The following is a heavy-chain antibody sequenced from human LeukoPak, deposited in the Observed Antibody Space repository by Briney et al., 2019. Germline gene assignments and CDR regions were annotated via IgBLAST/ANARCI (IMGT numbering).Heavy chain of an antibody. D-gene: IGHD3-10*01. J-gene: IGHJ1*01. CDR1: GFTFSDYH. CDR3: ATYYYGSGQECLHH. Sequence: GGSLRLSCAASGFTFSDYHMSWIRQAPGKGLEWISYISSRSHYTNYADSVRGRFTVSRDNAKNSLYLQMNSLRAEDTALYYCATYYYGSGQECLHHWGQGTLVTVSS. CDR2: ISSRSHYT. V-gene: IGHV3-11*03.